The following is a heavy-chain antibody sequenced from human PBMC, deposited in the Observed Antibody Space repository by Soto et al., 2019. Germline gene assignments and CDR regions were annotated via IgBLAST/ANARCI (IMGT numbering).Heavy chain of an antibody. CDR2: ISGSGGST. V-gene: IGHV3-23*01. Sequence: EVQLLESGGGLVQPGGSLRLSCAASGFTFSSYAMSWVRQAPGKGLEWVSAISGSGGSTYYADSVKGRFTISRDNSTNTLYLQMNSLRAEDTAVYYCAKDLRYCSSTSCYAVYYYYMDVWGKGTTVTVSS. D-gene: IGHD2-2*01. J-gene: IGHJ6*03. CDR1: GFTFSSYA. CDR3: AKDLRYCSSTSCYAVYYYYMDV.